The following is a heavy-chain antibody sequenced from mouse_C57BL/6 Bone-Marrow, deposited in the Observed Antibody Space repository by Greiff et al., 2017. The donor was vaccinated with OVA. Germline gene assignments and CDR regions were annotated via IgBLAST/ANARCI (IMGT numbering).Heavy chain of an antibody. CDR2: SSNKANDYTT. CDR3: ARDALYGGLYFDV. V-gene: IGHV7-1*01. Sequence: EVNVVESGGGLVQSGRSLRLSCATSGFTFSDFYMEWVRQALGTGLEWIAASSNKANDYTTEYSASVKGRFIVSRDTSQSILYLQMNALRAEDTAIYYCARDALYGGLYFDVWGTGTTVTVSS. CDR1: GFTFSDFY. D-gene: IGHD1-1*01. J-gene: IGHJ1*03.